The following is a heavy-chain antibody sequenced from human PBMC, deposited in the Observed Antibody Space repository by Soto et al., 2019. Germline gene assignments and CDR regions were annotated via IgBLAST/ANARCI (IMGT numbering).Heavy chain of an antibody. J-gene: IGHJ4*02. V-gene: IGHV3-11*01. D-gene: IGHD5-12*01. CDR3: ARDFGDIVATDWSYFDY. CDR1: GFTFSDYY. CDR2: ISGSGSTI. Sequence: AGGSLRLSCAASGFTFSDYYMNWIRQAPGKGLEWVSYISGSGSTIYYADSVKGRFTISRDNAKNSLYLQMNSLRAEDTAVYYCARDFGDIVATDWSYFDYWGQGTLVTVSS.